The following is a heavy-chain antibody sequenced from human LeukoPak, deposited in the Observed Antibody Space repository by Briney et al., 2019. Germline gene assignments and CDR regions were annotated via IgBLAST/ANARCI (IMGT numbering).Heavy chain of an antibody. CDR2: ISYDGSNK. CDR3: AKDMLSSGWC. J-gene: IGHJ4*02. D-gene: IGHD6-19*01. CDR1: GFTFSSYG. Sequence: GRSLRLSCAASGFTFSSYGMHWDRQAPGKGLEWVAVISYDGSNKYYADSVKGRFTISRDNSKNTLYLQMNSLRAEDTAVYYCAKDMLSSGWCWGQGTLVTVSS. V-gene: IGHV3-30*18.